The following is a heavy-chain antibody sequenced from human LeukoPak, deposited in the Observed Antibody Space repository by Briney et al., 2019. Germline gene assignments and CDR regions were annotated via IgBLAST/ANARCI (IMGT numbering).Heavy chain of an antibody. J-gene: IGHJ4*02. V-gene: IGHV3-23*01. CDR2: MSNDGGGT. D-gene: IGHD3-22*01. CDR3: AKGSSGYFAVL. CDR1: GFIFNNYG. Sequence: GGSLRLSCAASGFIFNNYGLIWVRQAPGRGLEWVSAMSNDGGGTQYADFVEGRFTISRDNSKNTLFLQMSSLRAEDTALYYCAKGSSGYFAVLWGQGTLVTVSS.